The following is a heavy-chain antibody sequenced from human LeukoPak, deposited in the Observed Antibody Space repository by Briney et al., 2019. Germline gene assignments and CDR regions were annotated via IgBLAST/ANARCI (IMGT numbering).Heavy chain of an antibody. CDR3: ARGRSVQEGFWFDP. V-gene: IGHV1-69*04. J-gene: IGHJ5*02. D-gene: IGHD3-10*01. CDR2: IIPILGIA. CDR1: GGTFSSYA. Sequence: GASVKVSCKASGGTFSSYAISWVRQAPGQGLEWMGRIIPILGIANYAQKFQGRVTITADKSTSTAYMELSSLRSEDTAVYYCARGRSVQEGFWFDPWGQGTLVTVSP.